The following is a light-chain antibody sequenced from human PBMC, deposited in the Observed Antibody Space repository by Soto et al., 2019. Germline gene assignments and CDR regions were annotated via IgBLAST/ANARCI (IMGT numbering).Light chain of an antibody. CDR1: QSVSFN. CDR2: DAS. Sequence: EIVLTQSPATLSVSPGERATLSCRASQSVSFNLAWYQQKPGQAPRLLIYDASTRATGIPDRFSGGGSGTDFTLTISSLEPEDFAVYYCQQRSNWPPLTFGGGTKVDI. CDR3: QQRSNWPPLT. V-gene: IGKV3-11*01. J-gene: IGKJ4*01.